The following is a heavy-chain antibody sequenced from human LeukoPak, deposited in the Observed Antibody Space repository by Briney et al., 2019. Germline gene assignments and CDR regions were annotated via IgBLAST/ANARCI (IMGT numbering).Heavy chain of an antibody. CDR1: GFTFSSYS. CDR3: ARDGVQIGDESHLDY. J-gene: IGHJ4*02. V-gene: IGHV3-21*01. CDR2: ITGRSQHI. Sequence: PGGSLRLSCGASGFTFSSYSMNWARQPPGKGLEWVSSITGRSQHIYYADSVKGRFTISRDNAKNSMYLQVNSLRVEDTAVYYCARDGVQIGDESHLDYWGQGILVTVSS. D-gene: IGHD2/OR15-2a*01.